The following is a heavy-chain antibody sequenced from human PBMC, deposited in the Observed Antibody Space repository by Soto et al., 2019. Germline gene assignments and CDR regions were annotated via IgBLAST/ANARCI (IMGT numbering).Heavy chain of an antibody. CDR1: VGSISSHY. CDR3: ARGMMATIFLVQDYYFDY. V-gene: IGHV4-59*11. D-gene: IGHD5-12*01. Sequence: SETLSLICTISVGSISSHYWSWLRQPPGKGLEWIGYIYYSGSTNYNPSLKSRVTISVDTSKNQFSLKLSSVTAADTAVYYGARGMMATIFLVQDYYFDYWGQGTKVTVSS. J-gene: IGHJ4*02. CDR2: IYYSGST.